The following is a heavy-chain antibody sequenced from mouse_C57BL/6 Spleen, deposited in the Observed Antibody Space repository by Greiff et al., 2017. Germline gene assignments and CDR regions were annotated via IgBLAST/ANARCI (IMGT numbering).Heavy chain of an antibody. CDR2: ISYDGSN. Sequence: ESGPGLVKPSQSLSLTCSVTGYSITSGYYWNWIRQFPGNKLEWMGYISYDGSNNYNPSLKNRISITRDTSKNQFFLKLNSVTTEDTATYYCARGITTGGYFDVWGTGTTVTVAS. D-gene: IGHD1-1*01. CDR1: GYSITSGYY. J-gene: IGHJ1*03. CDR3: ARGITTGGYFDV. V-gene: IGHV3-6*01.